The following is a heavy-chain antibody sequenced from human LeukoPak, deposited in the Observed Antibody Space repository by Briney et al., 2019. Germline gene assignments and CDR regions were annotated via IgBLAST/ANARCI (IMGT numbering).Heavy chain of an antibody. Sequence: SETLSLTCTVFGGSISSSSHYWGCIRQPPGKGLDWIGTVYDGGSTYYNPSLKGRVTLFVDTSQNQFSLKLTSVTAADTAVYYCARLVDCSSTSCYDWYFDLWGRGTLVTVSS. CDR1: GGSISSSSHY. V-gene: IGHV4-39*01. J-gene: IGHJ2*01. D-gene: IGHD2-2*01. CDR2: VYDGGST. CDR3: ARLVDCSSTSCYDWYFDL.